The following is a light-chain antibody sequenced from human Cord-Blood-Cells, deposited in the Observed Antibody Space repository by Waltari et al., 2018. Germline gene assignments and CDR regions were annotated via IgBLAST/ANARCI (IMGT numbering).Light chain of an antibody. CDR2: PDS. Sequence: SYELTEPRSVSVSPRQTASTTCPVRNLGDKHACWYQQKPGQSAVLVIYPDSKRPSGVPERFSGSNAGNAATLVISGTQAMDEADYYCQAWDSSTEVFGTGTNVTVL. J-gene: IGLJ1*01. V-gene: IGLV3-1*01. CDR3: QAWDSSTEV. CDR1: NLGDKH.